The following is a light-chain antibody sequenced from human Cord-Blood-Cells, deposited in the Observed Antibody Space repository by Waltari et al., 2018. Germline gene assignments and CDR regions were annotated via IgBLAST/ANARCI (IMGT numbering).Light chain of an antibody. CDR3: QQYNNWRPLT. CDR1: QSVSSN. J-gene: IGKJ4*01. V-gene: IGKV3-15*01. CDR2: GAS. Sequence: IGLTQSQATLSQTPGERATLSCSASQSVSSNLAWYQQKPGQAPRLLIYGASTRATGIPARFSGSGSGTEFTLTISSLQSEDFAVYYCQQYNNWRPLTFGGGTKVEIK.